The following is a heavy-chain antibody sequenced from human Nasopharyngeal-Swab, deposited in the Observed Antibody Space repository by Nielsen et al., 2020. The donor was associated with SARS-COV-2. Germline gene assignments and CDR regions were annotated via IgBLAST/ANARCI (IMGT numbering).Heavy chain of an antibody. D-gene: IGHD5-18*01. CDR2: INHSGST. J-gene: IGHJ4*02. Sequence: SETLSLTCAVYGGSFSGYYWRWIRQPPGKGLEWLGEINHSGSTNYNPSLKRRFTISVDTSKNQFSLKLSSVTAADTAVYYWAGGPIRGYSYGFGYFDYWGQGTLVTVSS. CDR1: GGSFSGYY. V-gene: IGHV4-34*01. CDR3: AGGPIRGYSYGFGYFDY.